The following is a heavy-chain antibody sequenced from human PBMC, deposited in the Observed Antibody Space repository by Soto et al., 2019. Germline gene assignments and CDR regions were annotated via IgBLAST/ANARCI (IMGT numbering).Heavy chain of an antibody. Sequence: GESLKISCAASGFTFSSYSMNWVRQAPGKGLEWVSYISSSSSTISYADSVKGRFTISRDNAKNSLYLQMNSLRAEDTAVYYCARDRYSSSWYADKYYYYMDVWGKGTTVTVSS. CDR3: ARDRYSSSWYADKYYYYMDV. CDR2: ISSSSSTI. CDR1: GFTFSSYS. J-gene: IGHJ6*03. D-gene: IGHD6-13*01. V-gene: IGHV3-48*01.